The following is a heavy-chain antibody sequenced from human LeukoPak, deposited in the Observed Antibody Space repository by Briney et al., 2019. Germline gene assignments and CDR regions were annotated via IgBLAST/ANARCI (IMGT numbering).Heavy chain of an antibody. CDR2: IYYSGST. J-gene: IGHJ4*02. CDR3: ARVPFVYYYDSSGYGGGFDY. Sequence: SETLSLTCTVSGGSISSGGYYWSWIRQHPGKGLEWIGYIYYSGSTYYNPSLKSRVTISVDTSKNQFSLKLSSVTAADTALYYCARVPFVYYYDSSGYGGGFDYWGQGTLVTVSS. V-gene: IGHV4-31*03. D-gene: IGHD3-22*01. CDR1: GGSISSGGYY.